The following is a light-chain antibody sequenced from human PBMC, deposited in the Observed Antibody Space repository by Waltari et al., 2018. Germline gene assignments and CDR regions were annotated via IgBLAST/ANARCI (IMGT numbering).Light chain of an antibody. CDR3: QQRSNWPPYT. Sequence: EIVLTQSPVALSLSPGEGATLSCRASQSISRSLAWYQQKPGQAPRLLIYDASNRAPGVPVRFRGSGSGTDFALTISSLEPEDFAIYYCQQRSNWPPYTFGQGTKLEIK. V-gene: IGKV3-11*01. CDR2: DAS. CDR1: QSISRS. J-gene: IGKJ2*01.